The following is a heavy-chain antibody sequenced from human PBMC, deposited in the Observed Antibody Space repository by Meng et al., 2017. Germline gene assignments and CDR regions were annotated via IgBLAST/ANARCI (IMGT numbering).Heavy chain of an antibody. CDR1: GGSISSYY. Sequence: QGQLPESGQGLVKHSATRSLPCLVSGGSISSYYWSWIRQPPGKGLEWIGYIYYSGSTNYNPSLKSRVTISVDTSKNQFSLKLSSVTAADTAVYYCARGYDFWSGQYYFDYWGRGTLVTVSS. J-gene: IGHJ4*02. V-gene: IGHV4-59*01. CDR2: IYYSGST. CDR3: ARGYDFWSGQYYFDY. D-gene: IGHD3-3*01.